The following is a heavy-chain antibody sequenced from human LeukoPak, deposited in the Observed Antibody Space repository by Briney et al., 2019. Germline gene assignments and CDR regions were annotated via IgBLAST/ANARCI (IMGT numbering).Heavy chain of an antibody. Sequence: ASVKVSCKASGYTFTSYDINWVRQATGQGLEWMGWMNPNSGNTGYAQKFQGRVTMTRNTSISTAYMELSSLRSEDTAMYYCARRTVAGSIGYYYYYMDVWGKGTTVTVSS. CDR1: GYTFTSYD. J-gene: IGHJ6*03. V-gene: IGHV1-8*01. CDR2: MNPNSGNT. D-gene: IGHD6-19*01. CDR3: ARRTVAGSIGYYYYYMDV.